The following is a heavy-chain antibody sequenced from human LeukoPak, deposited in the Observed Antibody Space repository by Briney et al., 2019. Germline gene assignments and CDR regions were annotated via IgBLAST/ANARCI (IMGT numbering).Heavy chain of an antibody. D-gene: IGHD2-2*01. CDR1: GGSISSGDYY. CDR2: IYYSGST. Sequence: PSETLSLTCTVSGGSISSGDYYWSWIRQPPGKGLEWIGYIYYSGSTYYNPSLRSRVTISVDTSKNQFSLKLSSVTAADTAVYYCAGFRASSTCYNGGTNFAFWGQGALVAVSS. V-gene: IGHV4-30-4*01. J-gene: IGHJ4*02. CDR3: AGFRASSTCYNGGTNFAF.